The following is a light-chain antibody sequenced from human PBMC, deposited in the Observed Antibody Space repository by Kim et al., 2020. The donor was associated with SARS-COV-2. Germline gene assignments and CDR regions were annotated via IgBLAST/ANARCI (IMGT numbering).Light chain of an antibody. V-gene: IGLV3-19*01. J-gene: IGLJ2*01. Sequence: ALGQTVRITGQGDSLRTYYASWYQQKPGQAPILVLYGKNNRPSGIPDRFSGSSSGNTASLTVTGAQAVDEADYYCNSRDKSGNHVVFGGGTQLTVL. CDR3: NSRDKSGNHVV. CDR2: GKN. CDR1: SLRTYY.